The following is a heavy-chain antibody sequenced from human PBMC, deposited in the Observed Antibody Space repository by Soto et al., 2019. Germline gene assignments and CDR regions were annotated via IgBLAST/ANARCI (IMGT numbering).Heavy chain of an antibody. Sequence: PXGSLRLSCADAGFDFEDYAMRWVRQVPGKGLEWVSLTNSDGTDSYYMDSVKGRFTISRDNAKTTLYLQMDRLRPEDTALYFCAKSLYYYDSSPLDHWGQGTLVTVSS. CDR3: AKSLYYYDSSPLDH. J-gene: IGHJ4*02. CDR1: GFDFEDYA. V-gene: IGHV3-43D*04. D-gene: IGHD3-22*01. CDR2: TNSDGTDS.